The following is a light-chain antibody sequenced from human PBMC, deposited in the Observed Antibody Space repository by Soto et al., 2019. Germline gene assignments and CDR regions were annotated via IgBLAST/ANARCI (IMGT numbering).Light chain of an antibody. V-gene: IGKV2-30*01. CDR1: KSLVYSDGNTH. Sequence: DVVLTQSPLSLPVNFGQPASISCRSSKSLVYSDGNTHLSWFHQRPGQSPRRLIYRVSSRDFGVPDRFSGSGSGTDFAVESSRVEAEDVGIYCCTQGTLWSSTCGQGTKVEVK. CDR3: TQGTLWSST. CDR2: RVS. J-gene: IGKJ1*01.